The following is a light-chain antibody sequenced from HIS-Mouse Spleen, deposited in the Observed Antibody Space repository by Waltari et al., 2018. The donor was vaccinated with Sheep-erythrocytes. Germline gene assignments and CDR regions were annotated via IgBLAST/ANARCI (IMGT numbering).Light chain of an antibody. J-gene: IGKJ4*01. V-gene: IGKV4-1*01. CDR3: QQYYSTLT. Sequence: DIVMTQSPDSLAASLGERATINCKSSQSVLYSSNNKNYLAWYQQKTGKPPKLLIYWASTRESGVPDRFSGSGSGTDFPLTISSLQAEDVAVYYCQQYYSTLTFGGGTKVEIK. CDR1: QSVLYSSNNKNY. CDR2: WAS.